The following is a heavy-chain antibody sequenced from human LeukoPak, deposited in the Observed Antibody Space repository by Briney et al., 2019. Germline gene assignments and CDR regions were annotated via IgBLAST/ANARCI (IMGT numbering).Heavy chain of an antibody. D-gene: IGHD3-22*01. CDR3: ARDGGYDHDNSGYYPDY. CDR2: IIPILGIA. CDR1: GGTFSSYA. Sequence: SVKVSCKASGGTFSSYAISWVRQAPGQGLEWMGRIIPILGIANYAQKFQGRVTITADKSTSTAYMELSSLRSEDTAVYYCARDGGYDHDNSGYYPDYWGQGTLVTVSS. J-gene: IGHJ4*02. V-gene: IGHV1-69*04.